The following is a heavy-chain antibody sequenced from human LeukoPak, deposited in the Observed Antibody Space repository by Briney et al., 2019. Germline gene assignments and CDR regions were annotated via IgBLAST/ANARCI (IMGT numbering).Heavy chain of an antibody. V-gene: IGHV3-74*01. CDR3: AGVEPIRLLVDY. D-gene: IGHD3-3*01. Sequence: PGGSLRLSCAASGFTFSSYWMHWVRQAPGKGLVWVSRINSDGSSTTYADSVKGRFTISRDNAKNTLYLQMNSLRAEDTAVYYCAGVEPIRLLVDYWGQGTLVTVSS. J-gene: IGHJ4*02. CDR2: INSDGSST. CDR1: GFTFSSYW.